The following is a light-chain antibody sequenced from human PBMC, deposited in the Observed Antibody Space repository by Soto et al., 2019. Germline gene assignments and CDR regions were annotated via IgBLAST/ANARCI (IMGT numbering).Light chain of an antibody. CDR3: QVYGSSSKT. V-gene: IGKV3-20*01. Sequence: EIVMTQSPATLSVSLGERVTLSCRASQSVSSYLAWYQQKPGQAPRLLIYGVSTGATGIPDRFSGSGSGTDFTLTISRLEPEDFAVYFCQVYGSSSKTFGQGTKVDIK. CDR2: GVS. CDR1: QSVSSY. J-gene: IGKJ1*01.